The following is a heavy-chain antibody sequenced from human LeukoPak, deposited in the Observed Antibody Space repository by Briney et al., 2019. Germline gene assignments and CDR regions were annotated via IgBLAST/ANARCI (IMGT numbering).Heavy chain of an antibody. D-gene: IGHD5-12*01. CDR2: INHSGST. CDR3: AIHSGYDTYYYYYMDV. Sequence: SETLSLTCAVYGGSFSGYYWSWIRQPPGKGLEWIGEINHSGSTNYSPSLKSRVTISVDTSKNQFSLKLSSVTAADTAVYYCAIHSGYDTYYYYYMDVWGKGTTVTVSS. CDR1: GGSFSGYY. V-gene: IGHV4-34*01. J-gene: IGHJ6*03.